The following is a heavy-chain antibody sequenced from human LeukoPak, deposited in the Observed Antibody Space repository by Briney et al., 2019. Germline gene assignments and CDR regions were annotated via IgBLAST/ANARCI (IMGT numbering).Heavy chain of an antibody. CDR2: IKQDGSEK. V-gene: IGHV3-7*01. D-gene: IGHD6-19*01. CDR1: GFTFSSYW. Sequence: GGSLRLSCAASGFTFSSYWMSWVRQAPGKGLEWVANIKQDGSEKYYVDSVKGRFTISRDNAKNSLYLQMNSLRAEDTAVYYCARGETSGWYEGGSFDYWGQGTLVTVSS. CDR3: ARGETSGWYEGGSFDY. J-gene: IGHJ4*02.